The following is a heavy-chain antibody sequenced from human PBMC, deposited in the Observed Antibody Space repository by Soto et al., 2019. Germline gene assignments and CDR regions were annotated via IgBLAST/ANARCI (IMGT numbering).Heavy chain of an antibody. J-gene: IGHJ4*02. V-gene: IGHV1-69*06. CDR1: GGTFSSYA. Sequence: QVQLVQSGAEVKKPGSSVKVSCKASGGTFSSYAISWVRQAPGQGLEWMGGIIPIFGTANYAQKFQGRVTITADKSPRTAYMDRGSLGSEGAAVYDCARGVGDIVVRGGFDYWGQGTLVTVSS. CDR3: ARGVGDIVVRGGFDY. CDR2: IIPIFGTA. D-gene: IGHD2-15*01.